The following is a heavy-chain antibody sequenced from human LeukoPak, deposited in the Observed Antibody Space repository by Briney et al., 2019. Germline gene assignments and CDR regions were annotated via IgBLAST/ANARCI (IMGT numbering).Heavy chain of an antibody. CDR2: ISYDGSNK. Sequence: PGRSLRLSCAASGFTFSSYGMPWVRQAPGKGLEWVAVISYDGSNKYYADSVKGRFTISRDNSKNTLYLQMNSLRAEDTAVYYCAKALLWARPGGMDVWGQGTTVTVSS. CDR1: GFTFSSYG. D-gene: IGHD3-10*01. J-gene: IGHJ6*02. CDR3: AKALLWARPGGMDV. V-gene: IGHV3-30*18.